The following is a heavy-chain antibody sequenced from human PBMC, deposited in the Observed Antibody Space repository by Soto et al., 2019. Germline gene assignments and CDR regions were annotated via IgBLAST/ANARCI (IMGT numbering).Heavy chain of an antibody. D-gene: IGHD3-3*01. CDR1: GGSISSSSYY. CDR3: ARRITIFGVVIISEWFDP. Sequence: ETLSLTCTVSGGSISSSSYYWGWIRQPPGKGLEWIGSIYYSGSTYYNPSLKSRVTISVDTSKNQFSLKLSSVTAADTAVYYCARRITIFGVVIISEWFDPWGQGTLVTVSS. CDR2: IYYSGST. V-gene: IGHV4-39*01. J-gene: IGHJ5*02.